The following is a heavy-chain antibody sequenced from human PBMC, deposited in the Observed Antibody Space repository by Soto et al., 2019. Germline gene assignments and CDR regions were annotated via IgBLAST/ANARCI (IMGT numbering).Heavy chain of an antibody. D-gene: IGHD3-10*01. CDR3: ANIANYYQFDWFDP. V-gene: IGHV2-5*02. J-gene: IGHJ5*02. Sequence: QITLKESGRTLVKPTQTLTLTCTFSGFSLSTNGVGVGWIRQPPGKALEWLALLYWDGDKRYSPSLKSRLTATKDTSNNQVVLTMSNMYPVDTATYYCANIANYYQFDWFDPWGQGILVTVSS. CDR2: LYWDGDK. CDR1: GFSLSTNGVG.